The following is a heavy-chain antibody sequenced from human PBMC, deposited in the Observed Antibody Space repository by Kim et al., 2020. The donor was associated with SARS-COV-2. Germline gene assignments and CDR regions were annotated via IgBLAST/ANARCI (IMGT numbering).Heavy chain of an antibody. D-gene: IGHD6-19*01. V-gene: IGHV4-59*09. Sequence: TNYNPSLKSRVTISVDTSKNQFSLKLSSVTAADTAVYYCARGPTSGWYWYWGQGTLVTVSS. CDR3: ARGPTSGWYWY. CDR2: T. J-gene: IGHJ4*02.